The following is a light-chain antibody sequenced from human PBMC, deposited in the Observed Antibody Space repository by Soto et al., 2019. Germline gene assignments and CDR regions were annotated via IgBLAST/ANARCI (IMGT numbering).Light chain of an antibody. V-gene: IGLV2-11*01. CDR2: DTT. Sequence: QSALTQPRSVSASPGQSVTISCTGTSSSVDGHSYVSWYQQNPGRAPKLMIYDTTKRPSGVPDRFSGSKSGNAASLTISGLQSEDEADYYCCSYAASYTLVFGGGTKLTVL. J-gene: IGLJ2*01. CDR3: CSYAASYTLV. CDR1: SSSVDGHSY.